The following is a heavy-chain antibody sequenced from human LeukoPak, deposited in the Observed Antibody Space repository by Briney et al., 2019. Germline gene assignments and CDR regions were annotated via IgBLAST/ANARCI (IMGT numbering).Heavy chain of an antibody. CDR1: GFTVSSNY. CDR2: IYSGGST. Sequence: GGSLRLSCAASGFTVSSNYMGWVRQAPGKGLEWVSVIYSGGSTYYADSVKGRFTISRDNSKNTLYLQMNSLRAEDTAVYYCAKYCGGDCYASDYWGQGTLVTVSS. D-gene: IGHD2-21*02. CDR3: AKYCGGDCYASDY. V-gene: IGHV3-66*01. J-gene: IGHJ4*02.